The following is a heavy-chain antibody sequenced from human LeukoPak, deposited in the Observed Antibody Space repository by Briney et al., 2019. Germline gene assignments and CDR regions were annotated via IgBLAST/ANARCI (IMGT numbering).Heavy chain of an antibody. Sequence: SETLSLTCTVSGGSISGHYWSWILQPPGKRLGWIGEINHSGSTNYNPSLKSRVTISVDTSKNQFSLKLSSVTAADTAVYYCARGDRPGYDYWGQGTLVTVSS. D-gene: IGHD1-14*01. CDR2: INHSGST. CDR1: GGSISGHY. V-gene: IGHV4-34*01. J-gene: IGHJ4*02. CDR3: ARGDRPGYDY.